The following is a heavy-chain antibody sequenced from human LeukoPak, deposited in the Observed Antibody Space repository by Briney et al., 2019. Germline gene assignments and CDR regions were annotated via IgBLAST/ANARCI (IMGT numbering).Heavy chain of an antibody. CDR3: AREHADYYDSSGYQGL. CDR2: ISSSSSTI. Sequence: PGGSLRLSCAASGFTFSSYSMNWVRQAPGKGLEWVSYISSSSSTIYYADPVKGRFTISRDNAKNSLYLQMNSLRAEDTAVYYCAREHADYYDSSGYQGLWGQGTLVTVSS. D-gene: IGHD3-22*01. CDR1: GFTFSSYS. V-gene: IGHV3-48*01. J-gene: IGHJ4*02.